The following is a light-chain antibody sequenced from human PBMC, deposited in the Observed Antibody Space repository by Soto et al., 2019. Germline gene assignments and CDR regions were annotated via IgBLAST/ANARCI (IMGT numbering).Light chain of an antibody. CDR1: QRINIW. CDR2: DAP. J-gene: IGKJ4*01. Sequence: DIQMTQSPSTLSASVGDRVTITCRASQRINIWLAWYQQKPGKAPKLLLYDAPSLQSGVPSRVRGSTSGTEFTLTCSSLQPDDFATYYWQHDHGNSLSFVGGPKVKIK. CDR3: QHDHGNSLS. V-gene: IGKV1-5*01.